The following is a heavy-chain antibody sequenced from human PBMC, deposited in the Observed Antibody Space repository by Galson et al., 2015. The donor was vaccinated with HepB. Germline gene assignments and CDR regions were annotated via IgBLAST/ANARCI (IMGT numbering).Heavy chain of an antibody. J-gene: IGHJ6*02. V-gene: IGHV3-21*01. Sequence: SLRLSCAASGFTFSSYSMNWVRQAPGKGLEWVSSISSSSSYIYYADSVKGRFTISRDNAKNSLYLQMNSLRAEDTAVYYCASGIAVAGLFLENYYYGMDVWGQGTTVTVSS. CDR2: ISSSSSYI. D-gene: IGHD6-19*01. CDR1: GFTFSSYS. CDR3: ASGIAVAGLFLENYYYGMDV.